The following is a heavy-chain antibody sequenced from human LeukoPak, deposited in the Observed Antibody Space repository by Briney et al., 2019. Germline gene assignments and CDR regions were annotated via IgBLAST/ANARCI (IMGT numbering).Heavy chain of an antibody. CDR2: IIPILGIA. J-gene: IGHJ4*02. Sequence: ASVKVSCKASGGTFSSYAISWVRQAPGQGLERMRRIIPILGIANYAQKFQGRVTITADKSTSTAYMELSSLRSEDTAVYYCAKDLYSSGWRDFDYWGQGTLVTVSS. CDR1: GGTFSSYA. CDR3: AKDLYSSGWRDFDY. V-gene: IGHV1-69*04. D-gene: IGHD6-19*01.